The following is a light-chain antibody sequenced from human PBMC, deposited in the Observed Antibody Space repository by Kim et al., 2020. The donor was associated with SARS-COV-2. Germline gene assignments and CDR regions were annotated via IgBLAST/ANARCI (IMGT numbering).Light chain of an antibody. CDR3: QQYGISPYS. CDR2: GAS. J-gene: IGKJ2*03. CDR1: HVVRNHY. Sequence: LSPGERATLLCRASHVVRNHYIAWSQEKPGQAPSLLICGASNRATGFPDRLRGRGCGTDFTLTNNRVEPGDCEVYYCQQYGISPYSFGQGNKLE. V-gene: IGKV3-20*01.